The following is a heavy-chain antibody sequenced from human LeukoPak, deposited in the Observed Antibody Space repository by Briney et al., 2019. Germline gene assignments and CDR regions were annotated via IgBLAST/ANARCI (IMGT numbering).Heavy chain of an antibody. V-gene: IGHV1-69*04. Sequence: SVKVSCKASGGTFSSYAISWVRLAPGQGLECMGRIIPILDIATYAQKFQGRVTITADKSTSTAYMELSSLSSEDTAVYYCARDQGVTDPPPYGLDVWGQGTTVTVSS. J-gene: IGHJ6*02. D-gene: IGHD3-10*01. CDR3: ARDQGVTDPPPYGLDV. CDR1: GGTFSSYA. CDR2: IIPILDIA.